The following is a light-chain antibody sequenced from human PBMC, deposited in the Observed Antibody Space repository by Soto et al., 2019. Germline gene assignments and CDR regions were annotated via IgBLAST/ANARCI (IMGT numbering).Light chain of an antibody. CDR3: QQRNNWPLT. Sequence: PGERVTLSCRASQSVSSSYLTWYQQKPGQAPSLLIYDSSIRATGVPARFSGSGSGTDFTLTISSLEPEDFAVYYCQQRNNWPLTFGGGTKVDI. J-gene: IGKJ4*01. CDR2: DSS. CDR1: QSVSSSY. V-gene: IGKV3D-20*02.